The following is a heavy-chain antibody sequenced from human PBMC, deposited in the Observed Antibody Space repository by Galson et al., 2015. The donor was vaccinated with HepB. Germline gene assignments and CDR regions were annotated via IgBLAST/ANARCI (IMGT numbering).Heavy chain of an antibody. D-gene: IGHD2-21*01. J-gene: IGHJ5*02. CDR3: ARHPYCGGDCYFGWFDP. V-gene: IGHV5-51*01. CDR1: GYSFTSYW. Sequence: VKKPGESLKISCKGSGYSFTSYWIGWVRQMPGKGLEWMGIIYPGDSDTRYSPSFQGQVTISADKSISTAYLQWSSLKASDTAMYYCARHPYCGGDCYFGWFDPWGQGTLVTVSS. CDR2: IYPGDSDT.